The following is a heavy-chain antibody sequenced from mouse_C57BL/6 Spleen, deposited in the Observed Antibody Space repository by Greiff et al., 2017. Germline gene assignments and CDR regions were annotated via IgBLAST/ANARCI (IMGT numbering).Heavy chain of an antibody. CDR3: AREDDYGFDY. CDR2: IYPGDGDT. V-gene: IGHV1-82*01. J-gene: IGHJ2*01. D-gene: IGHD2-4*01. CDR1: GYAFSGSW. Sequence: QVQLQQSGPELVKPGASVKISCKASGYAFSGSWMNWVKQRPGKGLEWIGRIYPGDGDTNYNGKFKGKATLTADKSSSTAYMQLSSLTSEDSAVYFCAREDDYGFDYWGQGTTLTVSS.